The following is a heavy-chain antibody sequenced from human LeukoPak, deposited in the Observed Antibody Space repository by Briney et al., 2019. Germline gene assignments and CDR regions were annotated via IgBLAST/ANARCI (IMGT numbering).Heavy chain of an antibody. D-gene: IGHD6-13*01. CDR1: GYTFTGYY. J-gene: IGHJ4*02. CDR3: ARSAAALYYFDY. CDR2: INPNSGGT. Sequence: GASVKVSCTASGYTFTGYYMHWVRQAPGQGLEWMGWINPNSGGTNYAQKFQGRVTMTRDTSISTAYMELSRLRSDDTAVYYCARSAAALYYFDYWGQGTLVTVSS. V-gene: IGHV1-2*02.